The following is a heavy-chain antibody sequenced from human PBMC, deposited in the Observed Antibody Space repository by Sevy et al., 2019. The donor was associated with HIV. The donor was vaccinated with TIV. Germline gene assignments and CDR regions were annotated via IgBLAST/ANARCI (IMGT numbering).Heavy chain of an antibody. CDR3: PVENAWGRGYS. Sequence: SETLSLTCTVSGGSITSIYWNWIQQPPGKELEWIANIYYNGHINYNPSLKSRVTLSLDTSKNQFSLRLSSVTAADTAMYYCPVENAWGRGYSWGQGTLVTVSS. CDR1: GGSITSIY. V-gene: IGHV4-59*08. J-gene: IGHJ4*02. D-gene: IGHD1-26*01. CDR2: IYYNGHI.